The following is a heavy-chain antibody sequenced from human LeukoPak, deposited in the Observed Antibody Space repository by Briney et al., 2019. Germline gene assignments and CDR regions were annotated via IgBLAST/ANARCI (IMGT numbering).Heavy chain of an antibody. D-gene: IGHD3-10*01. CDR2: INHNGST. V-gene: IGHV4-34*01. Sequence: SSETMSLTCAVYGGSFSGYYWSWIRQPPGKGLEWIGEINHNGSTNYHPSLKSRVTISLDTSKNQFSLKLSSMTAADTAVYFCARQNFLVRGIINVYYFYYYMDIWGKGTTVTVSS. J-gene: IGHJ6*03. CDR3: ARQNFLVRGIINVYYFYYYMDI. CDR1: GGSFSGYY.